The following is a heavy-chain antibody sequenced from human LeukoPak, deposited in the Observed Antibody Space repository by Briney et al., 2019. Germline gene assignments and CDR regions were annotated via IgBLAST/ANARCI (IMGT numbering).Heavy chain of an antibody. CDR2: IYHSGST. Sequence: SETLSLTCTVSGYSISSGYYWGWIRQPPGKGLEWIGSIYHSGSTYYKPSLKSRVTISVDTSKNQFSLKLSSVTAADTAVYYCARVMDSWLDPWGQGTLATVSS. J-gene: IGHJ5*02. CDR1: GYSISSGYY. V-gene: IGHV4-38-2*02. CDR3: ARVMDSWLDP.